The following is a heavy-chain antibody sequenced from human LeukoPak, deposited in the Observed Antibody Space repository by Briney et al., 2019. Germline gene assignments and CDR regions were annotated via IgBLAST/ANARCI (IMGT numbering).Heavy chain of an antibody. CDR2: IYYSGST. CDR1: GGSISSGDYY. V-gene: IGHV4-30-4*01. CDR3: ARQGSTWTPFDY. D-gene: IGHD2-15*01. J-gene: IGHJ4*02. Sequence: SETLSLTCTVSGGSISSGDYYWSWIRQPPGKGLEWIGYIYYSGSTYYNPSLKSRVTISVDTSKNQFSLKLSSVTAADTAVYYCARQGSTWTPFDYWGQGTLVTVSS.